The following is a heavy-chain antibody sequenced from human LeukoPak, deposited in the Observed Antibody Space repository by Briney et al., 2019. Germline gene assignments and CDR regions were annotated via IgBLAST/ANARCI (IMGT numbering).Heavy chain of an antibody. D-gene: IGHD3-3*01. CDR2: IYHSGST. V-gene: IGHV4-38-2*02. J-gene: IGHJ6*03. CDR1: GYSISSGYY. CDR3: ARDYYDFWSGYPHGYYYYMDV. Sequence: PSETLSLTCTVSGYSISSGYYWGWIRQPPGKGLEWIGSIYHSGSTYYNPSLKSRVTISVDTSKNQFSLKLSSVTAADTAVYYCARDYYDFWSGYPHGYYYYMDVWGKGTTVTVSS.